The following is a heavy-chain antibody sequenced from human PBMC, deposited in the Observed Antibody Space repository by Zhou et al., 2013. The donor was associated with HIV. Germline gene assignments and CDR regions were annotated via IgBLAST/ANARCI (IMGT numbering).Heavy chain of an antibody. CDR3: ARRYGSLYHRDSYYYMDV. CDR2: ITTYNGDT. J-gene: IGHJ6*03. Sequence: QVQLVQSGAEVKKTGASVKVSCKASGYTFMRYGISWVRQAPGQGLEWMGWITTYNGDTNYAQKFQGRVTMTTDTSTTTVYMELSSLRSDDTAVYYCARRYGSLYHRDSYYYMDVWGKGTSVTVSS. CDR1: GYTFMRYG. D-gene: IGHD5-18*01. V-gene: IGHV1-18*01.